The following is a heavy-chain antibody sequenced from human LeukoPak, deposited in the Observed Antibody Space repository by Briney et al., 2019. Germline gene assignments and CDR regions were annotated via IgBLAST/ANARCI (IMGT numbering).Heavy chain of an antibody. CDR2: IIPIFGTA. CDR1: GGTFSSYA. D-gene: IGHD5-12*01. CDR3: ARAEPRGYSGYDGVDY. Sequence: SVKVSCKASGGTFSSYAISWVRQAPGQGLEWMGGIIPIFGTANYAQKFQGRVTITADESTSTAYMELSSLRSEDTAVYYCARAEPRGYSGYDGVDYWGQGTLVTVSS. J-gene: IGHJ4*02. V-gene: IGHV1-69*13.